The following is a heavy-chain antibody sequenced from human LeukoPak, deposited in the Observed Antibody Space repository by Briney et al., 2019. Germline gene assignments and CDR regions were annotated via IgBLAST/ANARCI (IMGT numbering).Heavy chain of an antibody. V-gene: IGHV4-39*01. J-gene: IGHJ4*02. Sequence: SETLSLTCTVSGGSISSGSDYWGWVRQPPGKGLEWIANIYYSGASYFNPSLKSRVSISVDKSKKQFSLTLKSVTAADTATYYCARHLTLTSCIWGQGSLVTVS. CDR3: ARHLTLTSCI. CDR1: GGSISSGSDY. D-gene: IGHD2-8*01. CDR2: IYYSGAS.